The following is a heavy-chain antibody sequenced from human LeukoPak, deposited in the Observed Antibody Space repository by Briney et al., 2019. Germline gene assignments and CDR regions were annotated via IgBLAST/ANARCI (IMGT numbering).Heavy chain of an antibody. Sequence: GGSLRLSCAASGFTFSSYSMNWVRQAPGKGLEWVSSISSSSSYIYYADSVKGRFTISRDNAKNSLYLQMNSLRAEDTAVYYCARDETPAVIAAAGVDYWGQGTLVTVSS. V-gene: IGHV3-21*01. CDR2: ISSSSSYI. J-gene: IGHJ4*02. CDR1: GFTFSSYS. D-gene: IGHD6-13*01. CDR3: ARDETPAVIAAAGVDY.